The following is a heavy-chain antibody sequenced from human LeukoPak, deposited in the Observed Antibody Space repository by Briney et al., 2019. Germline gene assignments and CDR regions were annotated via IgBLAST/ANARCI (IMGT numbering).Heavy chain of an antibody. Sequence: QPGGSLRLSCAASGFTVSSNYMSWVRQAPGKGLEWVSVIYSGGSTYYADSVKGRFTISRDNSKNTLYLQMNSLRAEDTAVYYCARDPFGYCSGGSCYSDYWGQGTLVTVSS. CDR2: IYSGGST. CDR3: ARDPFGYCSGGSCYSDY. V-gene: IGHV3-66*01. J-gene: IGHJ4*02. D-gene: IGHD2-15*01. CDR1: GFTVSSNY.